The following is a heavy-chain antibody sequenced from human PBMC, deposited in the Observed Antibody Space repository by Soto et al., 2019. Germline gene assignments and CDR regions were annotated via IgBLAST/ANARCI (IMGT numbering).Heavy chain of an antibody. D-gene: IGHD2-2*01. CDR2: ISAYNGNT. CDR3: ARDSIVVVPAAIPHYYGMDV. Sequence: APVKVSCKASGYTFTSYGISWVRQAPGQGLEWMGWISAYNGNTNYAQKLQGRVTMTTDTSTSTAYMELRSLRSDDTAVYYCARDSIVVVPAAIPHYYGMDVWGQGTTVTVSS. V-gene: IGHV1-18*04. CDR1: GYTFTSYG. J-gene: IGHJ6*02.